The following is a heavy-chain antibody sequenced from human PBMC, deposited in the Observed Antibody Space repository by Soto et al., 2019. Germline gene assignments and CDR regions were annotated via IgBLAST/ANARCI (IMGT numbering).Heavy chain of an antibody. CDR1: GGTFSSYA. CDR3: ARGGEQQNDAFDI. J-gene: IGHJ3*02. D-gene: IGHD6-13*01. Sequence: SVKVSCKASGGTFSSYAISWVRQAPGQGLEWMGGIIPIFGTANYAQKFQGRVTTTADESTSTAHMELSSLRSEDTAVYYCARGGEQQNDAFDIWGQGTMVTVSS. CDR2: IIPIFGTA. V-gene: IGHV1-69*13.